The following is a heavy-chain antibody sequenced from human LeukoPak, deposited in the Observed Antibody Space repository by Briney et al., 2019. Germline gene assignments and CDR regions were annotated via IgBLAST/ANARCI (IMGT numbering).Heavy chain of an antibody. D-gene: IGHD3-22*01. CDR1: GGSISSGDYY. J-gene: IGHJ4*02. CDR2: IYYSGNT. V-gene: IGHV4-61*08. CDR3: ARDKGEYYDSSGYLDY. Sequence: SETLSLTCTVSGGSISSGDYYWSWIRQPPGKGLEWIGYIYYSGNTNCNPALKSRVTMSVDTSKNQFSLKLSSVTAADTAVYYCARDKGEYYDSSGYLDYWGQGTLVTVSS.